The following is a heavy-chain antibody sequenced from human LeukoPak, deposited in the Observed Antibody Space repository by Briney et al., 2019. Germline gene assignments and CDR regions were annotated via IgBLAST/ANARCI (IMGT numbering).Heavy chain of an antibody. Sequence: ASVKVSCKASGYTFTGYYMHWVRQAPGQGLEWMGWINPNSGGTNYAQKFQGRVTMTRDTSISTAYMELSRLRSDDTAVYYCARVVRVLRFLKWLPHNWFDPWGQGTLVTVSS. J-gene: IGHJ5*02. CDR2: INPNSGGT. D-gene: IGHD3-3*01. CDR1: GYTFTGYY. CDR3: ARVVRVLRFLKWLPHNWFDP. V-gene: IGHV1-2*02.